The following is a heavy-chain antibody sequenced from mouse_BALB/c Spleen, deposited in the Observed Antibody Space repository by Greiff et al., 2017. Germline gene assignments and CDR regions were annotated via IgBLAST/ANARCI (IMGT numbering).Heavy chain of an antibody. D-gene: IGHD5-1-1*01. J-gene: IGHJ4*01. CDR1: GFTFSDYG. Sequence: EVMLVESGGGLVQPGGSRKLSCAASGFTFSDYGMAWVRQAPGKGPEWVAFISNLAYSIYYADTVTGRFTISRENVKDTLYLEMSSLRSEDTAMYYCARDDGYPYAMDYWGQGTSDTISS. CDR3: ARDDGYPYAMDY. CDR2: ISNLAYSI. V-gene: IGHV5-15*02.